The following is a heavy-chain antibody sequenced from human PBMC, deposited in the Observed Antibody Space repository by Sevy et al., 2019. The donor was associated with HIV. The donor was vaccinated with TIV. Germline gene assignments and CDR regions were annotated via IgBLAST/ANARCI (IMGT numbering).Heavy chain of an antibody. CDR2: ISSSSYT. Sequence: GGSLRLSCVASGFTFSDYYMSWIRQAPGKGLEWVSYISSSSYTNYADSVKGRFTISRDKAKNLLYLQMNSLRAEDTAVYYCARALTYYYDSSGYYGGEDAFDIWGQGTMVTVSS. J-gene: IGHJ3*02. CDR3: ARALTYYYDSSGYYGGEDAFDI. D-gene: IGHD3-22*01. V-gene: IGHV3-11*06. CDR1: GFTFSDYY.